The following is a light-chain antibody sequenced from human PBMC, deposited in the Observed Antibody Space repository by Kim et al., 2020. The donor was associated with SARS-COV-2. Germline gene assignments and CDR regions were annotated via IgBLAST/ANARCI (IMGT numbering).Light chain of an antibody. V-gene: IGLV2-11*01. J-gene: IGLJ2*01. CDR2: DVS. CDR1: SSDVCGYYY. CDR3: CSCAATYTPR. Sequence: GRSVTISCTGTSSDVCGYYYVSWYQQHPGKAPKLMIYDVSKRPSGVPDRFSGSKSGNTASLTISGLQAEDEADYYCCSCAATYTPRFGGGTQLTVL.